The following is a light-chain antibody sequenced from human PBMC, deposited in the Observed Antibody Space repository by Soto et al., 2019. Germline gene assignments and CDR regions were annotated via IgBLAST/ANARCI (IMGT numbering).Light chain of an antibody. CDR1: SSDIGGYNY. CDR3: SSYTTSSTVA. J-gene: IGLJ2*01. Sequence: QSALTQSASVSGSPGQSITISCTGNSSDIGGYNYVSWYQQHPDKAPKLMIFEVSNRPSGVSNRFSGSKSGNTASLTISGILPEDEAAYYCSSYTTSSTVAFGGGTKLTVL. V-gene: IGLV2-14*01. CDR2: EVS.